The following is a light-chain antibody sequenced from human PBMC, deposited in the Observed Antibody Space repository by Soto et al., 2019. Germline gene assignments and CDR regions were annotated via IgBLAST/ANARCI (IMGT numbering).Light chain of an antibody. Sequence: EIVLTQSPATLSLSPGERATLSCRASQSINRHLAWYRQKPGQAPRLLIYDASNRATGIPARRSGSGSGKDFTLTISSLEPEDFGVYYCHQYNNLWPCGQGTKVDI. J-gene: IGKJ1*01. CDR2: DAS. CDR1: QSINRH. CDR3: HQYNNLWP. V-gene: IGKV3-11*01.